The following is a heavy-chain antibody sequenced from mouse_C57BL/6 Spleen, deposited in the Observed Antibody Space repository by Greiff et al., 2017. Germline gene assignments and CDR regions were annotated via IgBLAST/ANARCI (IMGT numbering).Heavy chain of an antibody. CDR1: GYTFTSYW. J-gene: IGHJ3*01. V-gene: IGHV1-52*01. CDR3: ARLYDGYYEFAY. Sequence: VQLQQPGAELVRPGSSVKLSCKASGYTFTSYWMHWVKQRPIQGLEWIGNIDPSDSETHYNQKFKDKATLTVDKSSSTAYMQLSSLTSEDSAVYYCARLYDGYYEFAYWGQGTLVTVSA. CDR2: IDPSDSET. D-gene: IGHD2-3*01.